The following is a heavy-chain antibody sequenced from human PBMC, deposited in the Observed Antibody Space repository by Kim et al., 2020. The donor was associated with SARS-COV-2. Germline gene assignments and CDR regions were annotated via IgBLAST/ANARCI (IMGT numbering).Heavy chain of an antibody. D-gene: IGHD6-6*01. V-gene: IGHV3-30*02. J-gene: IGHJ6*02. CDR3: AKDHLLGQLVRYYYGMDV. Sequence: KGRFTISRDNSKNPLYLQMNSLRAEDTAVYYCAKDHLLGQLVRYYYGMDVWGQGTTVTVSS.